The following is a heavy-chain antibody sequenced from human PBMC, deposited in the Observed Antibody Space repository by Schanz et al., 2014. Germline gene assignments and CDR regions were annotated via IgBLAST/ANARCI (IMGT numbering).Heavy chain of an antibody. CDR2: ISASGGST. J-gene: IGHJ3*02. D-gene: IGHD3-10*01. Sequence: EVQLLESGGGLIQPGGSLRLSCAASGFIFGSSVMAWVRQAPGKGLEWLSAISASGGSTYYADSVKGRFTISRDNSKNTLYLQMNSLRAEDTAVYYCAKGRFGELSAFDIWGQGTMVTVSS. V-gene: IGHV3-23*01. CDR3: AKGRFGELSAFDI. CDR1: GFIFGSSV.